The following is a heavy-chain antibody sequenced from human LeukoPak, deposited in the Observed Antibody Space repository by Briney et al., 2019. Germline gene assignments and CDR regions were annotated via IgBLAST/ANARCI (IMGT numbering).Heavy chain of an antibody. D-gene: IGHD3-22*01. J-gene: IGHJ3*02. CDR3: ARVPNYYDSSGYSFYAFDI. V-gene: IGHV1-69*05. Sequence: ASVKVSCKASGGTFGSYAISWVRQAPGQGLEWMGGIIPIFGTANSAKKFQGRVTITTDESTSTAYMELSSLRSEDTAVYYCARVPNYYDSSGYSFYAFDIWGQGTMVTVSS. CDR1: GGTFGSYA. CDR2: IIPIFGTA.